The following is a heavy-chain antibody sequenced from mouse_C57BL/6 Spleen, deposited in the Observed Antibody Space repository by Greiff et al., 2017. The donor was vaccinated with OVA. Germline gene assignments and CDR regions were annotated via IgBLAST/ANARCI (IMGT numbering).Heavy chain of an antibody. J-gene: IGHJ1*03. V-gene: IGHV5-17*01. Sequence: DVMLVESGGGLVKPGGSLKLSCAASGFTFSDYGMHWVRQAPEKGLEWVAYISSGSSTIYYADTVKGRFTISRDNAKNTLFLQMTSLRSEDTAMYYCARRDYDYHWYFDVWGTGTTVTVSS. CDR3: ARRDYDYHWYFDV. CDR2: ISSGSSTI. D-gene: IGHD2-4*01. CDR1: GFTFSDYG.